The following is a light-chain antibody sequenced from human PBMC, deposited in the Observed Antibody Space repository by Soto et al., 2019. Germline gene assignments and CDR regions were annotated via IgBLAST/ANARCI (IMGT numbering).Light chain of an antibody. V-gene: IGLV2-23*01. J-gene: IGLJ1*01. Sequence: QSALTQPASVSGSPGQSITISCTGTSSDVGSYNLVSWYQQHPGKAPKLMIYEGSKRPSGVSNRFSGSKSGNTASLTICGLQAEDEADYYCCSYAGSSSYVFGTGTKLTVL. CDR1: SSDVGSYNL. CDR2: EGS. CDR3: CSYAGSSSYV.